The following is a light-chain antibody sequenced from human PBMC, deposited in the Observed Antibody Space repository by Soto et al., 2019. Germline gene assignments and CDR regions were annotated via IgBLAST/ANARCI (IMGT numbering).Light chain of an antibody. CDR2: GAS. CDR3: QQYGNSPLT. V-gene: IGKV3-20*01. CDR1: QTVHNNH. J-gene: IGKJ4*01. Sequence: EIVLTQSPGTLSVSPGERATLSCRASQTVHNNHLAWYQQTPGQAPRLLIYGASSRAADIPDRFSGSGSGTDFTLTINRLEPGDFAVYFCQQYGNSPLTFGGGTKVDIK.